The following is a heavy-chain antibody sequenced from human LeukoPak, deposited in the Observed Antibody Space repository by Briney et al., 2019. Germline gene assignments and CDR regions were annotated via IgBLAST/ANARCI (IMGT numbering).Heavy chain of an antibody. CDR2: ISGDGSRT. Sequence: PGGSLRLSCAASGFTFDYYAMHWVRQAPGEGLEWVSLISGDGSRTYYADSVKGRFTISRDNSKRSLYLQMNSLTTEDTALYYCAKDSLSLYYDSSGYLDFWGQGILVTVSS. CDR1: GFTFDYYA. D-gene: IGHD3-22*01. V-gene: IGHV3-43*02. J-gene: IGHJ4*02. CDR3: AKDSLSLYYDSSGYLDF.